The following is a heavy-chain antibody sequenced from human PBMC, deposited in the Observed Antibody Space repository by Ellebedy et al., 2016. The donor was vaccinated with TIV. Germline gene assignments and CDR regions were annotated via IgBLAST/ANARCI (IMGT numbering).Heavy chain of an antibody. D-gene: IGHD6-19*01. J-gene: IGHJ5*02. CDR3: ARMVYGSGWDGYFDP. Sequence: GESLKISCKGSGYTFTTYWIAWVRQKPGKGLGWMGFIYARDSDTRYSPSSQGQVTISADKSTKTSYLQWNSLEASDTAMYYCARMVYGSGWDGYFDPWGQGTLVTASS. CDR1: GYTFTTYW. CDR2: IYARDSDT. V-gene: IGHV5-51*01.